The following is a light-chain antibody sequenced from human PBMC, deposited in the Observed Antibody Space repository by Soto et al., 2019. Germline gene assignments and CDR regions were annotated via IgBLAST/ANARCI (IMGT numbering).Light chain of an antibody. CDR3: QQYANAHGT. Sequence: CSGERGARSGSATQSVXGSYLAWYQQNPGQTPNPRXDAASTRARGVPDSLRGSGSVTAFTITISRLDPSNCVVYYLQQYANAHGTFGQGTKVDIK. J-gene: IGKJ1*01. CDR2: AAS. V-gene: IGKV3-20*01. CDR1: QSVXGSY.